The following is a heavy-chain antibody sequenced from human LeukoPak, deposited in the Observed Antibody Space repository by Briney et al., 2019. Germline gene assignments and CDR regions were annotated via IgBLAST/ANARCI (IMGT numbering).Heavy chain of an antibody. Sequence: SETLSLTCAVYGGSISSYYWSWIRQPPGKGLEWIGYIYYSGSTNYNPSLKSRVTISVDTSKNQFSLKLSSVTAADTAVYYCARRIPPDIVVVPAATVGAFDIWGQGTMVTVSS. V-gene: IGHV4-59*08. CDR2: IYYSGST. D-gene: IGHD2-2*01. J-gene: IGHJ3*02. CDR3: ARRIPPDIVVVPAATVGAFDI. CDR1: GGSISSYY.